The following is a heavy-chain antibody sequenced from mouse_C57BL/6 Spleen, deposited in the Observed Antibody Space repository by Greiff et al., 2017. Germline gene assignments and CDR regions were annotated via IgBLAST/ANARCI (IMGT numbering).Heavy chain of an antibody. V-gene: IGHV5-4*01. Sequence: EVHLVESGGGLVKPGGSLKLSCAASGFTFSSYAMSWVRQTPEKRLEWVATISDGGSYTYYPDNVKGRFTISRDNAKNNLYLQMSHLKSEDTAMYYCAREGDDYYAMDYWGQGTSVTVSS. CDR3: AREGDDYYAMDY. CDR1: GFTFSSYA. J-gene: IGHJ4*01. CDR2: ISDGGSYT. D-gene: IGHD2-13*01.